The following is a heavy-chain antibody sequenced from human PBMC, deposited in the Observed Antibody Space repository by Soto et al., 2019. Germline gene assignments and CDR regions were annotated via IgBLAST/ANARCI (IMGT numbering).Heavy chain of an antibody. Sequence: LSLTCSVSGAALNSGNYYWSWIRQVPGKGLEWIGHIYVTGAVDNNPSLRDRITISQDTSERQFSLNLRLVTAADTAVYYCARLRIATNNYKWFDPWGQGTLVTVSS. CDR1: GAALNSGNYY. D-gene: IGHD2-21*01. J-gene: IGHJ5*02. CDR2: IYVTGAV. CDR3: ARLRIATNNYKWFDP. V-gene: IGHV4-31*03.